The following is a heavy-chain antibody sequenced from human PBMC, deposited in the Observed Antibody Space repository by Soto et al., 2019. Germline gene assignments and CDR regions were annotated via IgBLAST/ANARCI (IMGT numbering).Heavy chain of an antibody. Sequence: SETLSLTCTVSGGSISSGGYYWSWIRQHPGKGLEWIGYIYYSGSTYYNPSLKSRVTISVDTSKNQFSLKLSSVTAADTAVYYCARDRTSGYDYGGLDYWGQGTLVTVSS. CDR1: GGSISSGGYY. D-gene: IGHD5-12*01. CDR3: ARDRTSGYDYGGLDY. CDR2: IYYSGST. V-gene: IGHV4-31*03. J-gene: IGHJ4*02.